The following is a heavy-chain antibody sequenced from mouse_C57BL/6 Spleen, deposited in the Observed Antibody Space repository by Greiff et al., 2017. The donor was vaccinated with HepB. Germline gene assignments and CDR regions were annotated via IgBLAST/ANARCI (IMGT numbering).Heavy chain of an antibody. CDR1: GYTFTSYW. V-gene: IGHV1-50*01. Sequence: QVQLQQPGAELVKPGASVKLSCKASGYTFTSYWMQWVKQRPGQGLEWIGEIDPSDSYTNYNQKFKGKATLTVDTSSSTAYMQLSSLTSEDSAVYYCAREGLGRDYFDYWGQGTTLTVSS. J-gene: IGHJ2*01. CDR2: IDPSDSYT. D-gene: IGHD4-1*01. CDR3: AREGLGRDYFDY.